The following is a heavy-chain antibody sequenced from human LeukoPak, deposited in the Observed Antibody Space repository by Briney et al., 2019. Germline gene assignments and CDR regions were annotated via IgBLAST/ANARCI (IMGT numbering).Heavy chain of an antibody. D-gene: IGHD1-1*01. CDR3: AGLYNMDV. J-gene: IGHJ6*02. CDR2: IKQDGSEK. CDR1: GFTFNSYW. V-gene: IGHV3-7*01. Sequence: GGSLRLSCAASGFTFNSYWMTRVRQAPGKGLEGVADIKQDGSEKYYVDSVKGRFTISRDNAWNSLYLQMNSLRAEDTAVYYCAGLYNMDVWGQGTTVTVSS.